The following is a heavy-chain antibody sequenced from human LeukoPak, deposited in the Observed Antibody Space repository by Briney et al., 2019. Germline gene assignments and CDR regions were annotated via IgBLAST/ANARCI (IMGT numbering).Heavy chain of an antibody. J-gene: IGHJ3*02. CDR2: INHSGST. D-gene: IGHD3-16*01. Sequence: PSETLSLTCAVYGGSFSGYYWSWIRQPPGKGLEWIGEINHSGSTNYNPSLKSRVTISVDTSKNQFSLKLSSVTAADTAVYYCARAPWGVDVSAFDIWGQGTMVTVSS. V-gene: IGHV4-34*01. CDR3: ARAPWGVDVSAFDI. CDR1: GGSFSGYY.